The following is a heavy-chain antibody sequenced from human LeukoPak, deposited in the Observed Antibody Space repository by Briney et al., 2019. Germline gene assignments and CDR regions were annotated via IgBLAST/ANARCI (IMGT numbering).Heavy chain of an antibody. V-gene: IGHV3-23*01. CDR2: ISGSGGNT. D-gene: IGHD6-19*01. CDR3: VRAANTYGYPTGF. CDR1: GFTLTYA. Sequence: GGSLRLSCAASGFTLTYAMSWVRQAPGKGLEWVSTISGSGGNTYYADSVKGRFTISRDNSKNTLYLQMNSLRAEDTALYYCVRAANTYGYPTGFWGREPWSPSPQ. J-gene: IGHJ4*02.